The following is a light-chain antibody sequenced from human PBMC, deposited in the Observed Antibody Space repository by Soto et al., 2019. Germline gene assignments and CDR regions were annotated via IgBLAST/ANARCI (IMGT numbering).Light chain of an antibody. Sequence: EIVMTQSPATLSVSPGERATLSCKASQSVSSNLAWYQQKPGQAPRLLIYGASTRATGIPARFSGSGSGTELTLIISSLQSEDFAVYFCQQYNNWPPLTFGPGTKVDIK. J-gene: IGKJ3*01. CDR2: GAS. CDR1: QSVSSN. V-gene: IGKV3-15*01. CDR3: QQYNNWPPLT.